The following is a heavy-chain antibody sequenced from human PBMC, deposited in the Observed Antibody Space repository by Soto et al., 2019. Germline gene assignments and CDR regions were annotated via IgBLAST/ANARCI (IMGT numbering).Heavy chain of an antibody. J-gene: IGHJ5*02. V-gene: IGHV1-46*01. CDR2: INPSGGST. Sequence: ASVKVSCKASGYTFTNYYMHGVLQSRVQGLEWMGIINPSGGSTSYAQKFQGRVTMTRDTSTSTVYMELSSLRSEDTAVYYCAREMLTRYTRAGGVDPWGQGTLVTVSS. D-gene: IGHD3-16*02. CDR3: AREMLTRYTRAGGVDP. CDR1: GYTFTNYY.